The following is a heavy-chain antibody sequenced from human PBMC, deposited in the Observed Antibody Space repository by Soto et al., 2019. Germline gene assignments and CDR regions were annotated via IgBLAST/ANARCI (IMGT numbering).Heavy chain of an antibody. CDR3: ARANGYCSGGSCYGWFDY. CDR1: GGTFSSYA. Sequence: GASVKVSCKASGGTFSSYAISCVRQAPGQGLEWMGGIIPIFGTANYAQKFQGRVTITADESTSTAYMELSSLRSEDTAVYYCARANGYCSGGSCYGWFDYWGQGTLVTVSS. D-gene: IGHD2-15*01. CDR2: IIPIFGTA. V-gene: IGHV1-69*13. J-gene: IGHJ4*02.